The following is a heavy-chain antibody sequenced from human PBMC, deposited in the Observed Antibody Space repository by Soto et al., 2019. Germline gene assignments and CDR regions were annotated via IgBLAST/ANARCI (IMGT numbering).Heavy chain of an antibody. CDR2: ISAHNGNT. Sequence: QVHLVQSGADVKKTGASVKVSCKGSGYAFTTYGITWVRQAPGQGLEWRGWISAHNGNTNDAQKLQGRVTVTRDTSTSTAYMELRSLRTDDTAVYYCARGRYGDYWGQGALVTVSS. V-gene: IGHV1-18*01. J-gene: IGHJ4*02. CDR3: ARGRYGDY. D-gene: IGHD1-1*01. CDR1: GYAFTTYG.